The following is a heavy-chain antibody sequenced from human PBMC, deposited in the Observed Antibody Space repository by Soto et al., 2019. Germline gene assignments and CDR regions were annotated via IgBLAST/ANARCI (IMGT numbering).Heavy chain of an antibody. V-gene: IGHV3-7*03. J-gene: IGHJ4*02. CDR1: GFTFSSYW. CDR3: ARLWFGELLYYFDY. Sequence: GGSLRLSCAASGFTFSSYWMSWVRQPPGKGLEWVANIKQDGSEKYYVDSVKGRFTISRDNAKNSLYLQMNSLRAEDTAVYYCARLWFGELLYYFDYLGQGTLVAVSS. CDR2: IKQDGSEK. D-gene: IGHD3-10*01.